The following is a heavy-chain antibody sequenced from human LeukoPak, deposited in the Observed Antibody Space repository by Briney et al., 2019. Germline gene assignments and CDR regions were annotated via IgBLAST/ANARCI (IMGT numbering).Heavy chain of an antibody. D-gene: IGHD4-17*01. J-gene: IGHJ6*02. V-gene: IGHV1-46*01. Sequence: ASVKVSCKASGYTFTSYYMHWVRQAPGQGLEWMGIINPSGGSTSYAQKFQGRVTMTRDTSTSTVYMELSSLRSEDTAVYYCARVGYGDRNYYYYYGMDVWGQGTTVTVSS. CDR1: GYTFTSYY. CDR3: ARVGYGDRNYYYYYGMDV. CDR2: INPSGGST.